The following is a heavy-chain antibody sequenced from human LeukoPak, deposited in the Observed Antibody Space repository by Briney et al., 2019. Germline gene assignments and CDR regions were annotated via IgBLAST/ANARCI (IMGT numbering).Heavy chain of an antibody. V-gene: IGHV4-34*01. J-gene: IGHJ6*03. CDR3: AGLQGHSYYYMDV. CDR2: VSPGGYT. Sequence: PSETLSLTCAVSGVSISDYYWSWIRQCPGKGLEWIGEVSPGGYTNCNPSLKSRVTISVDTSKNQFSLTLRSVTAADTAVYYCAGLQGHSYYYMDVWGRGTTVTVSS. CDR1: GVSISDYY.